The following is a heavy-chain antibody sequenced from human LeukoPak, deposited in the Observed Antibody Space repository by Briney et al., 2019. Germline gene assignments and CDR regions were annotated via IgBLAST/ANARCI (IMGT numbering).Heavy chain of an antibody. V-gene: IGHV4-39*07. Sequence: PSETLSLTCTVSGGSISSSGYYWGWVRQPPGKGLEWIGSMYYGGSTYYNPSLKSRVTISVDTSKNQFSLKLSSVTAADTAVYYCARDKEWLLFDFWGQGTLVTVSS. J-gene: IGHJ4*02. CDR3: ARDKEWLLFDF. CDR2: MYYGGST. CDR1: GGSISSSGYY. D-gene: IGHD3-3*01.